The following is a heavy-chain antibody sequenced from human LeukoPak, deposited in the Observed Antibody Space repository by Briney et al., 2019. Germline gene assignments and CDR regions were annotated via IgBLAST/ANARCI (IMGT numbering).Heavy chain of an antibody. CDR3: ARDQYVRSGPNAFDI. Sequence: GGSLRLSCAASGFTFSSYAMSWVRQAPGKGLEWVSAISGSGGSTYYADSVKGRFTISRDNSKNTLYLQMNSLRAEDTAVYYCARDQYVRSGPNAFDIWGQGTMVTVSS. CDR1: GFTFSSYA. V-gene: IGHV3-23*01. J-gene: IGHJ3*02. D-gene: IGHD6-25*01. CDR2: ISGSGGST.